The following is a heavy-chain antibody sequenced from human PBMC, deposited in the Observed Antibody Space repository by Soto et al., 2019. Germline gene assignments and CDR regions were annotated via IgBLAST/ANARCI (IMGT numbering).Heavy chain of an antibody. CDR1: GFTFYNFA. CDR2: ISGSGFTT. J-gene: IGHJ4*02. Sequence: GWSLRLSCAASGFTFYNFAMSWVRQAPGKGLEWVSAISGSGFTTYYADSVKGRFTISRDNAKNSLYLQMNSLRAEDTAVYYCGLGSDTFDYWGQGTLVTVSS. D-gene: IGHD5-18*01. V-gene: IGHV3-23*01. CDR3: GLGSDTFDY.